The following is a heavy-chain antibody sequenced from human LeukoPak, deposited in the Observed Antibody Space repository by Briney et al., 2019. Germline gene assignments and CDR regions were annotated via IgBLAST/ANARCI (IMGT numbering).Heavy chain of an antibody. CDR1: GGSVSSGGHC. V-gene: IGHV4-31*03. Sequence: SQTLSLTCTVSGGSVSSGGHCWSWIRQHPGKGLEWIGYIYYSGSTYYNPSLKSRVTISVDTSKNQFSLKLSSATAADTAVYYCARVSGGGNSLDYWGQGTLVTVSS. D-gene: IGHD2-15*01. J-gene: IGHJ4*02. CDR2: IYYSGST. CDR3: ARVSGGGNSLDY.